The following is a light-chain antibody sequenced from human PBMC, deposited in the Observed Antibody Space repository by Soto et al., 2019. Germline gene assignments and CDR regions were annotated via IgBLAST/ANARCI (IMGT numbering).Light chain of an antibody. V-gene: IGKV3-20*01. Sequence: ILLTQSPGTLYLSPGERVTLSCRASQSVRSNYLAWYQRKPGQAPRLLIYGASISDTGIPDRFSGTGSGTDFTLNLRRLEPDDFAVYYCQQYGGSPYTFGGGTKLQIK. CDR1: QSVRSNY. CDR2: GAS. J-gene: IGKJ2*01. CDR3: QQYGGSPYT.